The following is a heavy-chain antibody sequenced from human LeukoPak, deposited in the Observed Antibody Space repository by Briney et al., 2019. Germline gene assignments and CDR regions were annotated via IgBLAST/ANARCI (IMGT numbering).Heavy chain of an antibody. CDR2: MYNSGTT. Sequence: PSETLSLTCTVSGDSISNYYWSWIRQPPGKGLEWIGCMYNSGTTNYNPSLKSRVTISVDTSKNQFSLNLSSVTAADTAVYYCARVIGYCSSTSCFGYFDYWGQGTLVTVSS. CDR3: ARVIGYCSSTSCFGYFDY. D-gene: IGHD2-2*01. J-gene: IGHJ4*02. CDR1: GDSISNYY. V-gene: IGHV4-59*01.